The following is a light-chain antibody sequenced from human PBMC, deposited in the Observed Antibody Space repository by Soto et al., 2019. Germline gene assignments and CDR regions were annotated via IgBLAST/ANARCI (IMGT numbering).Light chain of an antibody. CDR1: SSDVGGYNY. CDR2: DVS. CDR3: SSYTSSSTLLYV. Sequence: QSALTQPASVSGSPGQSITISCTGTSSDVGGYNYVSWYQQHPGKAPKLMIYDVSNRPSGVSNRFSGSQSGNTASLTISGLQAEDEADYYCSSYTSSSTLLYVFGTGNKLTVL. J-gene: IGLJ1*01. V-gene: IGLV2-14*01.